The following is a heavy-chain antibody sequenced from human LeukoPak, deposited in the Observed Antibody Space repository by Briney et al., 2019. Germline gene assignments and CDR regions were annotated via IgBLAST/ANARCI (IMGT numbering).Heavy chain of an antibody. J-gene: IGHJ1*01. D-gene: IGHD6-19*01. CDR1: GDSFSSGGYS. CDR2: IYLSGTT. Sequence: PSQTLSLTCAVSGDSFSSGGYSWTWIRQPPGKGLEWIGYIYLSGTTYYNPSLKSRVTISVDRSKNQFSLKLSSVTAADTAVYYCARGVSVAGSLQHWGQGTLVTVSS. CDR3: ARGVSVAGSLQH. V-gene: IGHV4-30-2*01.